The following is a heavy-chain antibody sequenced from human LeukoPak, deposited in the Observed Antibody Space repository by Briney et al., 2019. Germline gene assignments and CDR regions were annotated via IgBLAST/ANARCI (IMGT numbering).Heavy chain of an antibody. CDR3: ARDIGRGDAFDI. D-gene: IGHD1-26*01. V-gene: IGHV3-21*01. CDR2: ISSSSSYI. CDR1: GFTFSSYS. J-gene: IGHJ3*02. Sequence: GGSLRLSCAASGFTFSSYSVNWVRQAPGKGLEWVSSISSSSSYIYYADSVKGRLTISRDNAKNSLYLQMNSLRAEDTAVYYCARDIGRGDAFDIWGQGTMVTVSS.